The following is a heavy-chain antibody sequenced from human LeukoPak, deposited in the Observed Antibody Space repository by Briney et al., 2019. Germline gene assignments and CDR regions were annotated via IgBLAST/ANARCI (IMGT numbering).Heavy chain of an antibody. J-gene: IGHJ4*02. CDR3: ARDPVVAVDY. CDR1: GFTFSSYS. D-gene: IGHD2-15*01. V-gene: IGHV3-21*01. Sequence: GGSLRLSCAASGFTFSSYSMNWVRQAPGKGLEWVSSISSSSSYIYYADSVKGRFTISRDNAKNSLYLQMNGLRAEDTAVYYCARDPVVAVDYWGQGTLVTVSS. CDR2: ISSSSSYI.